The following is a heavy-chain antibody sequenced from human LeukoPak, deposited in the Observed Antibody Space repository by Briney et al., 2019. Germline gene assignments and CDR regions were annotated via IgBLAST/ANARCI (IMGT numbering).Heavy chain of an antibody. CDR1: GFTFSSYA. V-gene: IGHV3-30-3*01. CDR2: ISYDGSNK. J-gene: IGHJ6*03. CDR3: ARGQPPDFWSGYYYYMDV. D-gene: IGHD3-3*01. Sequence: PGGSLRLSCAASGFTFSSYAMHWVRQAPGKGLEWVAVISYDGSNKYYADSVKGRFTISRDNSKNTLYLQMNSLRAEDTAVYYCARGQPPDFWSGYYYYMDVWGKGTTVTVSS.